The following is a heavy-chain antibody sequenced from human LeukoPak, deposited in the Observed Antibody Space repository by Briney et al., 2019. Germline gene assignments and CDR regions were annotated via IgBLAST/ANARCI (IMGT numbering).Heavy chain of an antibody. J-gene: IGHJ3*02. CDR1: GGSIRSYY. Sequence: SETLSLTCTVSGGSIRSYYWSWIRQPPGKELEWLGSIFHSGSTYYNPSLKSRVTISVDTSKNHFSLKLSSLTAADTAVYYCARDFLSVTGYAFDIWGQGTMVTVSS. CDR3: ARDFLSVTGYAFDI. CDR2: IFHSGST. D-gene: IGHD3-9*01. V-gene: IGHV4-59*12.